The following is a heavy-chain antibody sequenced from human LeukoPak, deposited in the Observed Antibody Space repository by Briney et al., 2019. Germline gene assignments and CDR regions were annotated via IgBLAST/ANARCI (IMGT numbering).Heavy chain of an antibody. V-gene: IGHV4-59*01. CDR3: ARDRRRDLLHAFDI. CDR2: IDYSGST. D-gene: IGHD1-26*01. Sequence: SETLSLTYTVSGGTISSYYWSWIRQPPGKGLEWIAYIDYSGSTNYNPSLKSRVTISVDASKNQFSLKLSSVTAADTAVYYCARDRRRDLLHAFDIWGQGTMVTVSS. J-gene: IGHJ3*02. CDR1: GGTISSYY.